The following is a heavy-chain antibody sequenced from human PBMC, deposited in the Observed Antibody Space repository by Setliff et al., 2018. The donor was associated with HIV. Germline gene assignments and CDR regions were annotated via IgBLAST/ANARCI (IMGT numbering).Heavy chain of an antibody. D-gene: IGHD5-12*01. V-gene: IGHV4-39*01. CDR2: IYYSGST. J-gene: IGHJ6*03. Sequence: SETLSLTCTVSGGSISSSSYYWGWIRQPPGKGLEWIGNIYYSGSTYYNPSLKSRVTISVDTSKNQFSLKLSSVTAADTAVYYCARQWPYYYYMDVWGKGTTVTVSS. CDR3: ARQWPYYYYMDV. CDR1: GGSISSSSYY.